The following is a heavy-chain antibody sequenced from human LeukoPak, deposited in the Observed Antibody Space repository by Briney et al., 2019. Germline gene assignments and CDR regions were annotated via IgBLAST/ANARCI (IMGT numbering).Heavy chain of an antibody. J-gene: IGHJ3*01. D-gene: IGHD1-26*01. CDR1: GFTFSNYA. CDR2: ISGTSDNT. Sequence: PGGSLRLSCAASGFTFSNYAMSWVRQAPGKGLQWVSTISGTSDNTYYADSVKGRFTISRDNSKNTLYLQMNSLSAEDTAVYYCPSGGYFGDAFDFRGQGTMVTVSS. V-gene: IGHV3-23*01. CDR3: PSGGYFGDAFDF.